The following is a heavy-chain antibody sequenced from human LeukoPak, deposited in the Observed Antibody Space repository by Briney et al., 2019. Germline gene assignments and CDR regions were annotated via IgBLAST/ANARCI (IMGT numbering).Heavy chain of an antibody. D-gene: IGHD3-10*01. Sequence: AASVKVSCKASGYTFTGYYIHWVRQAPGQGLEWMGRINPNSGVTNYAQRFQGRVTMTRDTSISTAYMELSGLISDDTAVYYCARGASPPGPWGQGTLVTVSS. CDR2: INPNSGVT. J-gene: IGHJ5*02. V-gene: IGHV1-2*06. CDR3: ARGASPPGP. CDR1: GYTFTGYY.